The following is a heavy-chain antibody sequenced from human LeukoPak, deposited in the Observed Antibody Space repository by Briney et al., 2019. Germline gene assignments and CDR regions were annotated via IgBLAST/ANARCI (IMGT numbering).Heavy chain of an antibody. CDR3: ARDYRYSSSWYFDY. CDR1: GFTFDDYG. D-gene: IGHD6-13*01. J-gene: IGHJ4*02. V-gene: IGHV3-20*04. CDR2: INWNGGST. Sequence: GGSLRLSCAASGFTFDDYGMSWVRHAPGKGLEWVAGINWNGGSTGYADSVKGRFTISRDNAKNSLYLQMNSLRAEDTALYYCARDYRYSSSWYFDYWGQGTLVTVSS.